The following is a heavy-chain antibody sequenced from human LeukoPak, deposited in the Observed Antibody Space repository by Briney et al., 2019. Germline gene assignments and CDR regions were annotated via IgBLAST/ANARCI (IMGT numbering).Heavy chain of an antibody. CDR2: ISSSSSYI. Sequence: PGGSLRLSCAASGFTFSSYSMNWVRQAPGKGLEWVSSISSSSSYIYYADSVKGRFTISRDNAKNSLYLQMNSLRAEDTAVYYCARDRWELFAFDIWGQGTMVTVSS. D-gene: IGHD1-26*01. V-gene: IGHV3-21*01. J-gene: IGHJ3*02. CDR3: ARDRWELFAFDI. CDR1: GFTFSSYS.